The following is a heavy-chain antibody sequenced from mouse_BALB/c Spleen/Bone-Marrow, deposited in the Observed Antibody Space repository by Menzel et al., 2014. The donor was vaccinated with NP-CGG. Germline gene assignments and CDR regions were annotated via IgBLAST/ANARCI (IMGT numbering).Heavy chain of an antibody. Sequence: QVQLQQSGAELVRPGSSVKISCKASGYTFSSYWMNWVKQRPGQGLEWIGQIYPGDGDTNYNENFRGKATLTADTSSSTAYMQLSSLTSEDSAVYFCARCAIANALDYWGQGTSVTVSS. CDR1: GYTFSSYW. J-gene: IGHJ4*01. V-gene: IGHV1-80*01. CDR3: ARCAIANALDY. CDR2: IYPGDGDT.